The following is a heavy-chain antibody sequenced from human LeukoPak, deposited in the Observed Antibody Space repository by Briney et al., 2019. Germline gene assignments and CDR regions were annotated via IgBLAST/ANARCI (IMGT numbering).Heavy chain of an antibody. Sequence: PGGSLRLSCAASGFSFTTYWMGWVRQAPGKGLEWVANIDQDESSQYYVDAVRGRFTISRDNAKNSLNLQMNSLRAEDTAVYYCAKDDYYDTSGYRDWGQGTLVTVSS. CDR2: IDQDESSQ. J-gene: IGHJ4*02. CDR1: GFSFTTYW. D-gene: IGHD3-22*01. V-gene: IGHV3-7*01. CDR3: AKDDYYDTSGYRD.